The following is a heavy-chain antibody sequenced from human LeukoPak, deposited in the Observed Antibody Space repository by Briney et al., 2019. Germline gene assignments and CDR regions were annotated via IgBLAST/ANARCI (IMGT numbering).Heavy chain of an antibody. CDR2: INPSSGST. J-gene: IGHJ4*02. D-gene: IGHD1-7*01. CDR3: ARDREYNWNYGYFEY. V-gene: IGHV1-46*01. Sequence: ASVKVSCKASGFTFTSYYMHWVRQAPGQGLEWMGIINPSSGSTTYAQKLQGRVTMTRDTSTSTVYMELGSLRSEDTAVYFCARDREYNWNYGYFEYWGQGTLVTVSS. CDR1: GFTFTSYY.